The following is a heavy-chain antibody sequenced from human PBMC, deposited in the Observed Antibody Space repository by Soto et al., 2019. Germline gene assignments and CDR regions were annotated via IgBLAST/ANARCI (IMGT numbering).Heavy chain of an antibody. Sequence: QVQLQESGPGLVKPSGTLSLTCAVSGDSISNSRWWTWVRQPPGKGLGWIGDIFHSGDTNYNPSLKMRFFISVDKSQNQFSLKVSSVTAADTAVYYCAYSTGWYRHDVWGQGTLVTVSS. CDR2: IFHSGDT. CDR3: AYSTGWYRHDV. J-gene: IGHJ3*01. V-gene: IGHV4-4*02. CDR1: GDSISNSRW. D-gene: IGHD6-19*01.